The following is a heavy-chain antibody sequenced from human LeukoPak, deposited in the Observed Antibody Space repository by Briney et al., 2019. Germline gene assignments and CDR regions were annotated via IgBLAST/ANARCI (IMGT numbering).Heavy chain of an antibody. CDR2: INAGNGNT. Sequence: ASVKVSCKASGYTFTYYAIQWVRQAPGQRLEWMGWINAGNGNTKYSQKFQGRVTITRYTSASTAYMELRSLRSEDTAVYYCARWDYGGVLGAFDIWGQGTMVTVSS. CDR1: GYTFTYYA. V-gene: IGHV1-3*01. D-gene: IGHD4-23*01. CDR3: ARWDYGGVLGAFDI. J-gene: IGHJ3*02.